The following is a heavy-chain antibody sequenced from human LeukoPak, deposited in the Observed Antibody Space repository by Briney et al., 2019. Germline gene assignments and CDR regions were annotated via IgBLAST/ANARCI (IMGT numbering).Heavy chain of an antibody. V-gene: IGHV3-15*01. CDR1: GFTFSNAW. D-gene: IGHD6-13*01. J-gene: IGHJ1*01. CDR3: TTAAAGPAEYFQH. CDR2: IKSKTDGGTT. Sequence: GGSLTLTCAASGFTFSNAWMSWVRQAPGKGLEWVCRIKSKTDGGTTDYAAPVKGRFTISRDDSKNTLYLQMNSLKTEDTAVYYCTTAAAGPAEYFQHWGQGTLVTVSS.